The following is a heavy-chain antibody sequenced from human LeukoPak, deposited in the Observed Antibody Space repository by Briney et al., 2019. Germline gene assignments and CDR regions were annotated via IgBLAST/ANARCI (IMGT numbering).Heavy chain of an antibody. CDR3: ARGDLPVHFDY. CDR2: INWNGGST. J-gene: IGHJ4*02. CDR1: GFTFISYS. V-gene: IGHV3-20*04. D-gene: IGHD5/OR15-5a*01. Sequence: GGSLRLSCAASGFTFISYSMNWVRQAPGKGLEWVSGINWNGGSTGYADSVKGRFTISRDNAKNSLYLQMNSLRAEDTALYYCARGDLPVHFDYWGQGTLVTVSS.